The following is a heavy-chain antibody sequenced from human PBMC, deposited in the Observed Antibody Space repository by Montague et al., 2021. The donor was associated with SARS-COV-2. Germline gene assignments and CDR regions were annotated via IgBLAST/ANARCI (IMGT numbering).Heavy chain of an antibody. CDR3: AHSPSSFWSGKVDY. V-gene: IGHV2-5*08. J-gene: IGHJ4*02. CDR1: AGSISSHYW. D-gene: IGHD3-3*01. CDR2: IYWDDDK. Sequence: TLSLTCTVSAGSISSHYWSWIRQPPGKALEWLALIYWDDDKRHSPSLKSRLTITKDTSKNQVVLTMTNMDPVDTATYYCAHSPSSFWSGKVDYWGQGTLVTVSS.